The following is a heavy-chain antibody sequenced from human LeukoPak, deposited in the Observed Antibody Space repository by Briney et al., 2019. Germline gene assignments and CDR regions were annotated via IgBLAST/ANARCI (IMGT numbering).Heavy chain of an antibody. CDR2: IYYSGST. CDR1: GGSISSSSYY. J-gene: IGHJ4*02. CDR3: ARDGPYDSSGYSFDY. V-gene: IGHV4-39*07. D-gene: IGHD3-22*01. Sequence: SETLSLTCTVSGGSISSSSYYWGWIRQPPGKGLEWIGSIYYSGSTYYNPSLKSRVTISVDTSKNQFSLKLSSVTAADTAVYYCARDGPYDSSGYSFDYWGQGTLVTVSS.